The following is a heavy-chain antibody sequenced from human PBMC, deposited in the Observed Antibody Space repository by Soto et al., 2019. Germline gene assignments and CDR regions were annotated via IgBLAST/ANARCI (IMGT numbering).Heavy chain of an antibody. V-gene: IGHV4-59*01. CDR1: GGSISSYY. CDR2: IYYSGST. D-gene: IGHD1-1*01. CDR3: ARVGTGTTLDY. J-gene: IGHJ4*02. Sequence: QVQLQESGPGLVKPSETLSLTCTVSGGSISSYYWSWIRQPPGKGLEWIGYIYYSGSTNYNPSLKSXXTXSAXTSKNQFSLKLSSVTAADTAVYYCARVGTGTTLDYWGQGTLVTVSS.